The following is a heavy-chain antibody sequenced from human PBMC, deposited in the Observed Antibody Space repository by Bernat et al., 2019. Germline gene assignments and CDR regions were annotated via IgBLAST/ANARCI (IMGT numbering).Heavy chain of an antibody. D-gene: IGHD4-17*01. CDR1: GFTFSDYY. CDR3: ARFHYGDYGEYYCDF. J-gene: IGHJ4*02. Sequence: QVQLVESGGGLVKPGGSLRLSCAASGFTFSDYYMNWIRQAPGKGLEWVSFICSSSSYTNYADSVKGRFTISRDNAKNSLYLQMNSLRAEDTAVYYCARFHYGDYGEYYCDFWGQGTLVTVSS. V-gene: IGHV3-11*06. CDR2: ICSSSSYT.